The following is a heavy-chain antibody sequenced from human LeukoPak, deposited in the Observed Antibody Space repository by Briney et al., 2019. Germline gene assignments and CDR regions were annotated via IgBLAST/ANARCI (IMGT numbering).Heavy chain of an antibody. CDR2: ISDSGAST. J-gene: IGHJ6*03. Sequence: GASLRLSCAASGFRLSTSAMSWVRQAPGKGLEWVSGISDSGASTFYADSVKGRFTISRDPSKNTLFLQMNSLRAKDTAVYYCAKGGTWSYYYYYMDVWGKGTTVTVSS. CDR3: AKGGTWSYYYYYMDV. V-gene: IGHV3-23*01. CDR1: GFRLSTSA. D-gene: IGHD3-10*01.